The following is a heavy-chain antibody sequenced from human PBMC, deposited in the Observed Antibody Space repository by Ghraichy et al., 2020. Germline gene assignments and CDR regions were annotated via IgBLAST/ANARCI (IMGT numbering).Heavy chain of an antibody. CDR2: ISSSSSYI. V-gene: IGHV3-21*01. Sequence: GGSLRLSCAASGFTFSSYSMNWVRQAPGKGLEWVSSISSSSSYIYYADSVKGRFIISRYNAKNSLYLQMNSLRAEDTAVYYCARAGVGGSSGWYEDYWGQGTLVTVSS. D-gene: IGHD6-19*01. CDR3: ARAGVGGSSGWYEDY. J-gene: IGHJ4*02. CDR1: GFTFSSYS.